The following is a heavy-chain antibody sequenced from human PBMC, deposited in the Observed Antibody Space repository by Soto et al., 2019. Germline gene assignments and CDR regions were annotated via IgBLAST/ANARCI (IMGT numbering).Heavy chain of an antibody. CDR2: ISYDGSNK. Sequence: GGSLRLSSAASGFTFSSYGMHWVRQSPGKGLEWVAVISYDGSNKYYADSVKGRFTISRDNSKNTLYLQMNSLRAEDTAVYYCAKNLVTMVRGVRDYYYYGMDVWGQGTTVTVSS. J-gene: IGHJ6*02. CDR1: GFTFSSYG. D-gene: IGHD3-10*01. V-gene: IGHV3-30*18. CDR3: AKNLVTMVRGVRDYYYYGMDV.